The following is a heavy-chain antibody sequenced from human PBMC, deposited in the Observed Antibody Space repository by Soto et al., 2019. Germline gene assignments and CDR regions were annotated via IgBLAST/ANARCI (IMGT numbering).Heavy chain of an antibody. CDR2: IYYSGST. CDR1: GGSVSSGSYY. CDR3: ARGLLWFGEFPYYFDY. D-gene: IGHD3-10*01. V-gene: IGHV4-61*01. J-gene: IGHJ4*02. Sequence: SETLSLTCTVSGGSVSSGSYYWSWIRQPPGKGLEWIGYIYYSGSTNYNPSLKSRVTISVDTSKNQFSLKLSSVTAADTAVFYCARGLLWFGEFPYYFDYWGQGTLVTVSS.